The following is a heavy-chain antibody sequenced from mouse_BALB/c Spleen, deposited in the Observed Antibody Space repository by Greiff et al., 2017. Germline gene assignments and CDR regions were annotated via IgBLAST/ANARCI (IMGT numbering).Heavy chain of an antibody. CDR3: ARNYYGSSPFDY. CDR2: ISYSGST. Sequence: EVQRVESGPGLVKPSQSLSLTCTVTGYSITSDYAWNWIRQFPGNKLEWMGYISYSGSTSYNPSLKSRISITRDTSKNQFFLQLNSVTTEDTATYYCARNYYGSSPFDYWGQGTTLTVSS. CDR1: GYSITSDYA. J-gene: IGHJ2*01. V-gene: IGHV3-2*02. D-gene: IGHD1-1*01.